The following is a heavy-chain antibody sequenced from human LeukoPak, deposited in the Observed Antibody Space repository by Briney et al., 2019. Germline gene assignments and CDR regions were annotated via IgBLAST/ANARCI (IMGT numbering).Heavy chain of an antibody. Sequence: SETLSLTCTVSGGSISSYYWSWIRQPPGKGLEWIGYIYYSGSTNYNPSLKSRVTISVDTSKSQFSLKLSSVTAADTAVYYCARGGARGWTEDYWGQGTLVTVSS. CDR2: IYYSGST. J-gene: IGHJ4*02. V-gene: IGHV4-59*01. CDR1: GGSISSYY. D-gene: IGHD6-19*01. CDR3: ARGGARGWTEDY.